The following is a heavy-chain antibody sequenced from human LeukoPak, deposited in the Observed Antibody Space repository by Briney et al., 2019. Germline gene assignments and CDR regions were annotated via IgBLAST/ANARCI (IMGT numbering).Heavy chain of an antibody. D-gene: IGHD6-13*01. Sequence: PGGSLRLSCVASGYPFSSYSMNWIRQAPGKGLEWVSYISVSGGVRSYADSVKGRFTISRDNSKNTLYLQMNSLRAEDTAVYYCAREEGAAAGTPFDPWGQGTLVTVSS. V-gene: IGHV3-48*01. J-gene: IGHJ5*02. CDR3: AREEGAAAGTPFDP. CDR2: ISVSGGVR. CDR1: GYPFSSYS.